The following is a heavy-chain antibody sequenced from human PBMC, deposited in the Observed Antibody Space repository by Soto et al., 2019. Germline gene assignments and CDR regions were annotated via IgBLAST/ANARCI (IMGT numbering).Heavy chain of an antibody. CDR1: GYTFTFRY. J-gene: IGHJ3*02. D-gene: IGHD1-1*01. CDR3: ARSPFAGSDAFDI. CDR2: ITPFKSDT. Sequence: QMQLVQSGAEVKKTGSSVKVSCKAFGYTFTFRYLHWVRQAPGQALEWMGWITPFKSDTNYAQKFQDRVTITRDRSVSTAYMELSNLRSDDTAMYYCARSPFAGSDAFDIWGQGTMVTVSS. V-gene: IGHV1-45*02.